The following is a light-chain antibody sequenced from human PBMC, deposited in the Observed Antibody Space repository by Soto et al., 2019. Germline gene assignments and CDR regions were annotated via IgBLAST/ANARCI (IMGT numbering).Light chain of an antibody. CDR1: SSDVGDYNY. CDR3: SSYAGSNNWV. CDR2: EVN. Sequence: QSALTQPPSASGSPGQSVTISCTGTSSDVGDYNYVSWYQQHPGKAPKLMIYEVNKRPSGVPDRFSGSKSGNTASLTVSGLQDEDESDYYCSSYAGSNNWVFGGGTKLTVL. V-gene: IGLV2-8*01. J-gene: IGLJ3*02.